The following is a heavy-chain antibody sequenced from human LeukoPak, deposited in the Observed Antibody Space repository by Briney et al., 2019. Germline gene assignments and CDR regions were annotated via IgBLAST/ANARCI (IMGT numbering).Heavy chain of an antibody. V-gene: IGHV3-13*01. CDR1: GFTFSSYD. Sequence: PGGSLRLSCAASGFTFSSYDMHWVRQDTGKGLEWVSAMSSAGDTYYPDSVKGRFTISRESAKNSLYLQMNSLRAGDTAVYYCARGTYDYASGTYYPPDYWGQGTLVTVSS. CDR2: MSSAGDT. CDR3: ARGTYDYASGTYYPPDY. D-gene: IGHD3-10*01. J-gene: IGHJ4*02.